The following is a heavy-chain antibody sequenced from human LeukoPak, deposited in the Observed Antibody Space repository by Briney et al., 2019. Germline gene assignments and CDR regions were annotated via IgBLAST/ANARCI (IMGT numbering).Heavy chain of an antibody. CDR1: GGSFSGYY. D-gene: IGHD2-15*01. J-gene: IGHJ6*03. Sequence: PSETLSLTCAVYGGSFSGYYWSWIRQPPGKGLEWIGEINHSGSTNYNPSLKSRVTISVDTSKNQFSLKLGSVTAADTAVYYCARGRRRCSGGSCYSPYYYYYMDVWGKGTTVTVSS. CDR2: INHSGST. V-gene: IGHV4-34*01. CDR3: ARGRRRCSGGSCYSPYYYYYMDV.